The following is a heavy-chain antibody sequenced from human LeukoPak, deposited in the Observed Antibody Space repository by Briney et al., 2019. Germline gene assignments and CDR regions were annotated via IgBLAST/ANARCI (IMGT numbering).Heavy chain of an antibody. V-gene: IGHV3-23*01. CDR2: ISGSGGST. CDR1: GFTFSSYA. CDR3: AKVYFDSSGYYYADAFDI. J-gene: IGHJ3*02. Sequence: GGSLRLSCAASGFTFSSYAMSWVRQAPGKGLEWVSAISGSGGSTYYADSVKGRFTISRDNSKNTLYLQMNSLRAEDTAVYYCAKVYFDSSGYYYADAFDIWGQGTMVTVSS. D-gene: IGHD3-22*01.